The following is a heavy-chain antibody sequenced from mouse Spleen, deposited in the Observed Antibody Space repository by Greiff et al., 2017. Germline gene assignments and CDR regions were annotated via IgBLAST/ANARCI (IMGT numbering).Heavy chain of an antibody. D-gene: IGHD5-5*01. CDR1: GYTFTDYE. V-gene: IGHV1-15*01. Sequence: SGAELVRPGASVTLSCKASGYTFTDYEMHWVKQTPVHGLEWIGAIDPETGGTAYNQKFKGKAILTADKSSSTAYMELRSLTSEDSAVYYCTRKGAYYLDAMDYWGQGTSVTVSS. CDR2: IDPETGGT. J-gene: IGHJ4*01. CDR3: TRKGAYYLDAMDY.